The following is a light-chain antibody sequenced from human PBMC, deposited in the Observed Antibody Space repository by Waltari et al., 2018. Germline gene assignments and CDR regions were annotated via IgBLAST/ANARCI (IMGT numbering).Light chain of an antibody. V-gene: IGKV3-15*01. CDR1: DSIASN. Sequence: EIVVTQSPATLSVSPGEGATLSCRASDSIASNLAWYQQKPGQAPRLLIYDASTSATGVPARFSGSGSGAEFTLTISSLQSEDFAVYFCQQYNDWPPIYTFGQGTKLEIK. CDR2: DAS. J-gene: IGKJ2*01. CDR3: QQYNDWPPIYT.